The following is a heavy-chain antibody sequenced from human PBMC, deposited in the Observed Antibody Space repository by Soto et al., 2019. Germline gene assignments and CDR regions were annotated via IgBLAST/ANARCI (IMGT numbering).Heavy chain of an antibody. CDR3: ARGVYSSPSFYYYYMDV. CDR2: IYYSGST. Sequence: SETLSLTCTVSGGSISSGGYYWSWIRQHPGKGLEWIGYIYYSGSTYYNPSLKSRVTISVDTSKNQFSLKLSSVTAADTAVYYCARGVYSSPSFYYYYMDVWGKGTTVTVSS. D-gene: IGHD6-13*01. CDR1: GGSISSGGYY. J-gene: IGHJ6*03. V-gene: IGHV4-31*03.